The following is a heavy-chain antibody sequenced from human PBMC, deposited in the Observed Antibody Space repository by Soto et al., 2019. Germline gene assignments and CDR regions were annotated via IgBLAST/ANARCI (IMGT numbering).Heavy chain of an antibody. CDR3: ARDPSWYYDSSDYDY. CDR1: GFTFNSYS. J-gene: IGHJ4*02. CDR2: ISTSSNYI. Sequence: PGGSLRLSCAASGFTFNSYSMNWVRQAPGKGLEWVSSISTSSNYIYYADSVKGRFTISRDNAKNSLYLQMNSLRVEDSAVYYCARDPSWYYDSSDYDYWGQGTLVTAPQ. V-gene: IGHV3-21*01. D-gene: IGHD3-22*01.